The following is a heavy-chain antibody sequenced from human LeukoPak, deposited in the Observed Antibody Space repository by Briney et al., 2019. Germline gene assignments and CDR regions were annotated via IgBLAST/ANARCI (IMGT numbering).Heavy chain of an antibody. V-gene: IGHV3-74*01. J-gene: IGHJ4*02. Sequence: GGSLRLSCAASGFTLSSYWVHWVRQAPGKGLVWVSRINPDGSITTYADSVKGRFTISRDNAKNTLYLQMNSLRVEDTAIYYCAMDMTGLADSWGQGTLVSVSS. CDR2: INPDGSIT. CDR1: GFTLSSYW. CDR3: AMDMTGLADS. D-gene: IGHD3-9*01.